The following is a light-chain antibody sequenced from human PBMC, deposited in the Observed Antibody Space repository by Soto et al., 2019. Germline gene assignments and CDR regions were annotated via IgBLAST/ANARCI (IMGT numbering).Light chain of an antibody. CDR2: DTS. V-gene: IGKV3-20*01. Sequence: EVVLTQSPGTLSLSPGESATLSCRASQSVISNFLAWYQQKPAQAPRLLIYDTSNRATGIPDRFSGSGSGTDFTLTISRREPEDFAVYYWQQNGALPPTFGQGTKVEIK. J-gene: IGKJ1*01. CDR1: QSVISNF. CDR3: QQNGALPPT.